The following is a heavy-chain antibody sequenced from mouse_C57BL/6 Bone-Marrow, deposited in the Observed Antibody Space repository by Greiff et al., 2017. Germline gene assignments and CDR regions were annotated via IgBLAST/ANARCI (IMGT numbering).Heavy chain of an antibody. J-gene: IGHJ3*01. CDR3: ASPYYGNYQFAY. CDR1: GFTFSSYG. D-gene: IGHD2-10*01. CDR2: ISSGGSYT. V-gene: IGHV5-6*01. Sequence: DVQLVESGGDLVKPGGSLKLSCAASGFTFSSYGMSWVRQTPDKRLEWVATISSGGSYTYYPDSVKGRFTISRDNAKNTLYLQMSSLKSEDTAMYYCASPYYGNYQFAYWGQGTLVTVSA.